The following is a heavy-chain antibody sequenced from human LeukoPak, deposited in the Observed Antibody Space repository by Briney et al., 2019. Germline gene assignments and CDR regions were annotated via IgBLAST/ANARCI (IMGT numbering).Heavy chain of an antibody. J-gene: IGHJ4*02. Sequence: ASVKVSCKASGYTFTGYYMHWVRQAPGQGLEWMGRINPNSGGTNYAQKFQGRVTMTRDTSISTAYMELSRLRSDDPAVYYCARDRFPLFYGLPDYWGQGTLVTVSS. D-gene: IGHD2-21*02. CDR3: ARDRFPLFYGLPDY. CDR2: INPNSGGT. CDR1: GYTFTGYY. V-gene: IGHV1-2*06.